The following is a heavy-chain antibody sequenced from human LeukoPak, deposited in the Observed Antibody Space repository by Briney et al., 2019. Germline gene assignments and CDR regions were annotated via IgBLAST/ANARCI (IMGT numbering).Heavy chain of an antibody. CDR3: AGFFYDNSGDAFDI. CDR2: IIPIFGTA. D-gene: IGHD3-22*01. V-gene: IGHV1-69*05. Sequence: SVKVSCKASGGTFSSYAINWVRQAPGQGLEWMGGIIPIFGTANYAQKFQGRVTITTDESTSTAYMELSSLRPEDSAVYYCAGFFYDNSGDAFDIWGQGTMVTVSS. CDR1: GGTFSSYA. J-gene: IGHJ3*02.